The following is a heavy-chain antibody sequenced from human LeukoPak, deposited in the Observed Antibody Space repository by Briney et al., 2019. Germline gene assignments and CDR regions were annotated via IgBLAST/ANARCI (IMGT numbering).Heavy chain of an antibody. CDR2: IRSKANSYAT. CDR3: AREDAALYDFLIRWYGMDV. V-gene: IGHV3-73*01. J-gene: IGHJ6*02. Sequence: GGSLRLSCAASGFTFSGSAIHWVRQASGKGLEWVGRIRSKANSYATAYGGSVKGRFTISRDDSKNTAYLQMNSLKTEDTAVYYCAREDAALYDFLIRWYGMDVWGQGTTVTVSS. D-gene: IGHD3-3*01. CDR1: GFTFSGSA.